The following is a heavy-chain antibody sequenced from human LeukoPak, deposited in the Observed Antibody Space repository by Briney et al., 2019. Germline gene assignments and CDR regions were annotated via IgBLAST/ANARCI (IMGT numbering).Heavy chain of an antibody. D-gene: IGHD3-22*01. CDR1: GFTFSSYG. J-gene: IGHJ6*02. V-gene: IGHV3-30*18. Sequence: KPGRSLRLSCAASGFTFSSYGMRWVRQAPGKGLEWVAVISYDGSNKYYADSVKGRFTISRDNSKNTLYLQMNSLRAEDTAVYYCAKDVNYYDSSGRGMDVWGQGTTVTVSS. CDR3: AKDVNYYDSSGRGMDV. CDR2: ISYDGSNK.